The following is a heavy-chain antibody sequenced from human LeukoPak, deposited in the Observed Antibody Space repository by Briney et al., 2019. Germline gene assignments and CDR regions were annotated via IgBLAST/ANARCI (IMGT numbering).Heavy chain of an antibody. CDR1: GYTFTGYY. J-gene: IGHJ4*02. CDR3: AAVPLGSSPGHF. Sequence: ASVKVSCKASGYTFTGYYMHWVRQAPGQGLEWMGWINPNSGGTNYAQKFQGRVTITRDMSTSTAYMELSSLRSEDTAVYYCAAVPLGSSPGHFWGQGTLVTVSS. CDR2: INPNSGGT. D-gene: IGHD6-6*01. V-gene: IGHV1-2*02.